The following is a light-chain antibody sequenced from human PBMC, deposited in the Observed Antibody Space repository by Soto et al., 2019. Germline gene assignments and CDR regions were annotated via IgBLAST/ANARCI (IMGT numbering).Light chain of an antibody. CDR2: QVN. Sequence: QSALTQPASVSGSPGQSITISCTGTSSDVGGSNYVSWYQQLPGKAPKLMIYQVNHRPSGVSYRFSGSKSGNMASLTISGLQAEDEADYFCSSCTTSTTLVFGGGTKLTVL. CDR3: SSCTTSTTLV. J-gene: IGLJ2*01. V-gene: IGLV2-14*01. CDR1: SSDVGGSNY.